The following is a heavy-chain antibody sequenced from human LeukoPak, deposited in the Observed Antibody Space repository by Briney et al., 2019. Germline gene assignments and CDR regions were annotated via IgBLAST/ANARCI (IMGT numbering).Heavy chain of an antibody. CDR1: GFTFSNAW. CDR3: TTTYDFWSGYYSD. V-gene: IGHV3-15*01. Sequence: GGSLRLSCAASGFTFSNAWMSWVRQAPGKRLEWVGRIKSKTDGGTTDYAAPVKGRFTISRDDSKNTLYLQMNSLKTEDTAVYYCTTTYDFWSGYYSDWGQGTLVTVSS. D-gene: IGHD3-3*01. CDR2: IKSKTDGGTT. J-gene: IGHJ4*02.